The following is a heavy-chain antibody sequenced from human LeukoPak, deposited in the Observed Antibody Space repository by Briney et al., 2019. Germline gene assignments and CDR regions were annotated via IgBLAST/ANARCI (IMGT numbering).Heavy chain of an antibody. V-gene: IGHV4-39*07. CDR1: GGSISTSNYY. J-gene: IGHJ3*02. D-gene: IGHD2-2*01. CDR3: ARVVPAAMPYRGYSYGPRTNAFDI. CDR2: IFYSGST. Sequence: SETLSLTCTVSGGSISTSNYYWGWIRQPPGKGLEWIGNIFYSGSTYYGPSLKSRLTISLDTSRNQFSLKLNSVTAADTAVYYCARVVPAAMPYRGYSYGPRTNAFDIWGQGTMVTVSS.